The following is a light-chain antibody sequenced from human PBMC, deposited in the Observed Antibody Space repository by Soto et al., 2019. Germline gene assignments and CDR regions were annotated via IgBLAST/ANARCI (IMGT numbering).Light chain of an antibody. CDR2: AAS. CDR3: QQSSRTPLT. V-gene: IGKV1-39*01. CDR1: QSIRNY. J-gene: IGKJ4*01. Sequence: DIQMTQFPSSLSASVGDRVTITCRASQSIRNYLHWYQQKPGKAPKLLIYAASSLKSGVPSRFSGSGSGTDFTLTISSLQPEDFATYHCQQSSRTPLTFGGGNKVAIK.